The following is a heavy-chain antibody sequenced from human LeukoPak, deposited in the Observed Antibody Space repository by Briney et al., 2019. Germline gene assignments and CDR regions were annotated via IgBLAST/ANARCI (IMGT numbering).Heavy chain of an antibody. CDR1: GGSFDGYY. D-gene: IGHD6-6*01. J-gene: IGHJ5*02. CDR3: ARLSSLANIAARGRTWFDT. Sequence: SETLSLTCAVFGGSFDGYYWTWIRQSPEKGLEWIGAIVYSGSTNYNPSPKSRVTISVDTSKYQFSLKLSSVTAADTAVYYCARLSSLANIAARGRTWFDTWGQGSLVTVSS. V-gene: IGHV4-34*12. CDR2: IVYSGST.